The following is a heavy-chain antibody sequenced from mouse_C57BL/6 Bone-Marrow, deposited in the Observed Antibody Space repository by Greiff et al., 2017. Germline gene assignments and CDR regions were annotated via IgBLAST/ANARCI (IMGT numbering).Heavy chain of an antibody. CDR2: IRNKANGYTT. Sequence: EVQRVESGGGLVQPGGSLSLSCAASGFTFTDYYMSWVRQPPGKALEWLGFIRNKANGYTTEYSASVKGRFTISRDNSQSILYLQMNALRAEDSATYYCARSISRYFDVWGTGTTVTVSS. V-gene: IGHV7-3*01. CDR1: GFTFTDYY. CDR3: ARSISRYFDV. J-gene: IGHJ1*03.